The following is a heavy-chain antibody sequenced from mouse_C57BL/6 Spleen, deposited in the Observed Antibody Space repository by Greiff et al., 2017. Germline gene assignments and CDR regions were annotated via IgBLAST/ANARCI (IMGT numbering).Heavy chain of an antibody. CDR3: TNCAYGFY. CDR1: GLNINDYY. J-gene: IGHJ3*01. D-gene: IGHD1-1*01. V-gene: IGHV14-1*01. CDR2: IDPEDGDT. Sequence: EVQPQASGAELVRPGASVKLSCTASGLNINDYYMHRVKQRPEQGPEWIGRIDPEDGDTEYAPKFQGTAAKTSDTAANAAYLQLSGLTSEDNAVYYCTNCAYGFYWGQGTLVTVSA.